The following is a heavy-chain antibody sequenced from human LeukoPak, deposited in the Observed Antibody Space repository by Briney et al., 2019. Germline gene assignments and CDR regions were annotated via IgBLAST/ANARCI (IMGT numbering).Heavy chain of an antibody. V-gene: IGHV3-49*04. J-gene: IGHJ4*02. D-gene: IGHD1-26*01. CDR1: GFTFGDYA. Sequence: PGGSLRLSCTASGFTFGDYAMSWVRQAPGKGLEWVGFIRSKAYGGTTEYAASVEGRFTISRDDSKSIAYLQMNSLKTEDTALYYCTRERGGSYYFDYWGQGTLVTVSS. CDR2: IRSKAYGGTT. CDR3: TRERGGSYYFDY.